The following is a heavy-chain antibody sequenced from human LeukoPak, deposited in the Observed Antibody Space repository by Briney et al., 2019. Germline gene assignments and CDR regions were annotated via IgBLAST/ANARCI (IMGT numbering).Heavy chain of an antibody. V-gene: IGHV4-34*01. J-gene: IGHJ4*02. CDR3: ARARWFGESSFDY. D-gene: IGHD3-10*01. CDR2: INHSGST. Sequence: SETLSLTCAVYGGSFSGYYWSWIRQPPGKGLEWIGEINHSGSTNYNPSFKSRVTISVDTSKNQFSLKLSSVTAADTAVYYCARARWFGESSFDYWGQGTLVTVSS. CDR1: GGSFSGYY.